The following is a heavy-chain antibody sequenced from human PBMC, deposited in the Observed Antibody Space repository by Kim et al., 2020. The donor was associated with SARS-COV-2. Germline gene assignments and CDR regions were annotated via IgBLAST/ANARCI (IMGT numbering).Heavy chain of an antibody. Sequence: GGSLRLSCAASGFTFSSYGMHWVRQAPGKGLEWVAVISYDGSNKYYADSVKGRFTISRDNSKNTLYLQMNSLRAEDTAVYYCAKEFRFPGDPSWSYYGM. CDR3: AKEFRFPGDPSWSYYGM. J-gene: IGHJ6*01. CDR2: ISYDGSNK. D-gene: IGHD4-17*01. CDR1: GFTFSSYG. V-gene: IGHV3-30*18.